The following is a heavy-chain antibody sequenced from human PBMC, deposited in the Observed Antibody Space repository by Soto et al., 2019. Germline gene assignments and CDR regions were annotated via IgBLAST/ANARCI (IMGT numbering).Heavy chain of an antibody. CDR3: ARDRSVEQRLTREFDY. V-gene: IGHV1-3*01. Sequence: QVPLVQSGAEVKKPGASVKVSCKASGYTFTSYAMHWVRQAPGQRLEWMGWINAGNGNTKYSQKFQGRVTITRDTSASTAYMELSSLRSEDTAVYYCARDRSVEQRLTREFDYWGQRNLVTVSS. D-gene: IGHD6-19*01. J-gene: IGHJ4*02. CDR2: INAGNGNT. CDR1: GYTFTSYA.